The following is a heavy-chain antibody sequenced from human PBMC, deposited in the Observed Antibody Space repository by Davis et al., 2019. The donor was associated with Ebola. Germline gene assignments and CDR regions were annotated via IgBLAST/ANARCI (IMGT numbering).Heavy chain of an antibody. CDR1: GFTFSSFW. Sequence: GESLKISCAASGFTFSSFWMNWVRQAPGKGLEWVSSISSSSSYIYYADSVKGRFTISRDNAKNSLYLQMNSLRAEDTAVYYCARDRDGYKLFDYWGQGTLVTVSS. V-gene: IGHV3-21*01. J-gene: IGHJ4*02. D-gene: IGHD5-24*01. CDR3: ARDRDGYKLFDY. CDR2: ISSSSSYI.